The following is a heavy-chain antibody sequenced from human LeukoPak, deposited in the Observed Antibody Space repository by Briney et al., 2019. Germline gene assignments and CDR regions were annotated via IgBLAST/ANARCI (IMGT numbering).Heavy chain of an antibody. J-gene: IGHJ4*02. V-gene: IGHV1-46*01. CDR2: INPSGGST. Sequence: ASVKVSCKASGYTFTSYYMHWVRQAPGQGLEWMGIINPSGGSTSYAQKFQGRVTMTRDTSTSTVYMELSSLRSEDTAVYYCARDFTYYYDSSGYYFYYWGQGTLVTVSS. CDR1: GYTFTSYY. CDR3: ARDFTYYYDSSGYYFYY. D-gene: IGHD3-22*01.